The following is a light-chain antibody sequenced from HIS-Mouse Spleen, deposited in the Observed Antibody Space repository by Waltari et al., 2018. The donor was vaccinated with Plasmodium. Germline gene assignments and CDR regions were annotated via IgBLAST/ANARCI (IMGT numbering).Light chain of an antibody. V-gene: IGKV1-5*03. Sequence: DIQMTQSPSTLSASVGDRVTITCRASQSISSWLAWYQQKPGKAPRLLIHKSASLESGVQSRFSGSGSGTEFTLTISSLQPDDVATYYCQQYKSYSWTFGQGTKVEIK. J-gene: IGKJ1*01. CDR1: QSISSW. CDR3: QQYKSYSWT. CDR2: KSA.